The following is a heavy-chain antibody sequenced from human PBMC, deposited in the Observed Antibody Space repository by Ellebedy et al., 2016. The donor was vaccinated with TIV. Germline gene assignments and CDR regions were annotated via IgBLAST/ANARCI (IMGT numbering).Heavy chain of an antibody. Sequence: GESLKISCAASGFTFSSYDMHWVRHATGKGLEWVSAIGTAGDTYYSGSVKGRFTISRENAKNSLYLQMNSLRAGDTAVYYCARASMGLDYWGQGALVTVSS. CDR1: GFTFSSYD. D-gene: IGHD2/OR15-2a*01. V-gene: IGHV3-13*01. J-gene: IGHJ4*02. CDR2: IGTAGDT. CDR3: ARASMGLDY.